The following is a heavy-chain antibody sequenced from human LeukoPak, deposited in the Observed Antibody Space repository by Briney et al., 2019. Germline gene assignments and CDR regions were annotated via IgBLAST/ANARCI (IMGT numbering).Heavy chain of an antibody. CDR2: IDWDDDK. J-gene: IGHJ6*03. D-gene: IGHD2-21*02. CDR1: GFSLSTSGMC. Sequence: SGPTLVNPTQTLTLTCTFSGFSLSTSGMCVSWIRQPPGKALEWLARIDWDDDKYYSTSLRTRLTISKDTSKNQVVLTMTNMDPVDTATYYCARIQVVTAPYYYYYCMDVWGKGTTVTVSS. V-gene: IGHV2-70*11. CDR3: ARIQVVTAPYYYYYCMDV.